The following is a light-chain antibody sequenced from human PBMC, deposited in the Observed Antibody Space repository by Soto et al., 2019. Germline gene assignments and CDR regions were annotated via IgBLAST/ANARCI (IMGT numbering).Light chain of an antibody. CDR1: TGAVTSGHY. J-gene: IGLJ1*01. CDR3: LLSFNGPYV. CDR2: DTS. Sequence: AVVTQEPSLPVSPGGTVTLTCGSSTGAVTSGHYPYWFQQKPGQAPRTLIYDTSNKHSWTPARFSGYLLGGKAALTLSGAQPEDEAEYFCLLSFNGPYVFGGGTKVTVL. V-gene: IGLV7-46*01.